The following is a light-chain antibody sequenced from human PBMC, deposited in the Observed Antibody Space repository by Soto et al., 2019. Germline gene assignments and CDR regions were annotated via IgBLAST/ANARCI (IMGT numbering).Light chain of an antibody. J-gene: IGLJ3*02. V-gene: IGLV2-14*01. CDR2: EVS. CDR3: TSYTSSSTWV. Sequence: SALTQPASVSGSPGQSITISCTGTTSGVGGYNYVSWFQQYPGKAPKLKIYEVSNRPSGVSNRFSGSKSGNTASLTISDLQAEDEADYYSTSYTSSSTWVFGGGTKVTVL. CDR1: TSGVGGYNY.